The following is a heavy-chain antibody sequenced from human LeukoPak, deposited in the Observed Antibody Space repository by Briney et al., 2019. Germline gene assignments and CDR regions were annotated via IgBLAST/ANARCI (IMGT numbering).Heavy chain of an antibody. CDR3: ARGGTYRYGSSDY. J-gene: IGHJ4*02. V-gene: IGHV5-51*01. D-gene: IGHD5-18*01. CDR2: IHPGDSGT. Sequence: GESLKISCNASGYXFTNYWIGWVRQMPGKGLEWMGIIHPGDSGTKYSPSFQDQVTMSFDESTTTAYLQWSSLRASDSAIYYCARGGTYRYGSSDYWGQGTLVTVSS. CDR1: GYXFTNYW.